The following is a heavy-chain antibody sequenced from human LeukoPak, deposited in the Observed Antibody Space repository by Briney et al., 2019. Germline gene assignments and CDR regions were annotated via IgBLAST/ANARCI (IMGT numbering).Heavy chain of an antibody. CDR2: INQDGSTK. Sequence: PGGSLRLSCAASGFSFTTYWMHWLRQVPGKGLAWVSQINQDGSTKRYADSVKGRFTISRDNAKNTVYLQMNSLRAEDTAVYYCARDQIAVADLDYWGQGTLVTVSS. V-gene: IGHV3-74*01. CDR1: GFSFTTYW. J-gene: IGHJ4*02. CDR3: ARDQIAVADLDY. D-gene: IGHD6-19*01.